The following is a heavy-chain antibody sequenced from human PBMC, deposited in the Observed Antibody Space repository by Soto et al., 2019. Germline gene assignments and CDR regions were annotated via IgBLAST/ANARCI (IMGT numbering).Heavy chain of an antibody. D-gene: IGHD4-17*01. CDR3: ARGGDYGGGYFQH. J-gene: IGHJ1*01. V-gene: IGHV3-33*01. CDR2: IWYDGSNK. Sequence: QVQLVESGGGVVQPGRSLRLSCAASGFTFSSYGMHWVRQAPGKGLEWVAVIWYDGSNKYYADSVKGRFTISRDNSKNTLDLQMNSLRAEDTAVYYCARGGDYGGGYFQHWGQGTLVTVSS. CDR1: GFTFSSYG.